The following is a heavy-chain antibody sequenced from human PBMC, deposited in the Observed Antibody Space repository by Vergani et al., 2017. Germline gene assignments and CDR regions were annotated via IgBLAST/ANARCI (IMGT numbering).Heavy chain of an antibody. CDR3: ARDSVGQQLPGTWFDP. Sequence: QVQLVESGGGVVQPGRSLRLSCAASGFTFSSYAMHWVRQAPGKGLEWVEVISYDGSNKYYADSVKGRFTISRDNSKNTLYLQMNSLRAEDTAVYYCARDSVGQQLPGTWFDPWGQGTLVTVSS. V-gene: IGHV3-30-3*01. CDR2: ISYDGSNK. D-gene: IGHD6-13*01. J-gene: IGHJ5*02. CDR1: GFTFSSYA.